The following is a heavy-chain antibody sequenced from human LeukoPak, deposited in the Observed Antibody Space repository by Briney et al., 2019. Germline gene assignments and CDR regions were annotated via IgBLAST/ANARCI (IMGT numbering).Heavy chain of an antibody. CDR2: INPSGGST. J-gene: IGHJ4*02. D-gene: IGHD1-7*01. CDR3: ARANNWNYALGY. CDR1: GYTFTNYY. V-gene: IGHV1-46*01. Sequence: ASVKVSCKASGYTFTNYYMHWVRQAPGQGLEWMGIINPSGGSTRYAQKFQGRVTMTRDTSTSTVYMELSSLRSDDTAMYYCARANNWNYALGYWGQGTLVTVSS.